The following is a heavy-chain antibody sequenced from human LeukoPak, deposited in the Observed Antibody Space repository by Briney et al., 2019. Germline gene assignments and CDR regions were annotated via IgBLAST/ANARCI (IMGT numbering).Heavy chain of an antibody. CDR2: IYYSGST. CDR1: GGSISSYY. CDR3: ASRITIFGVVAYFDY. J-gene: IGHJ4*02. V-gene: IGHV4-59*12. Sequence: KTSETLSLTCTVSGGSISSYYWSWIRQPPGKGLEWIGYIYYSGSTNYNPSLKSRVTISVDTSKNQFSLKLSSVTAADTAVYYCASRITIFGVVAYFDYWGQGTLVTVSS. D-gene: IGHD3-3*01.